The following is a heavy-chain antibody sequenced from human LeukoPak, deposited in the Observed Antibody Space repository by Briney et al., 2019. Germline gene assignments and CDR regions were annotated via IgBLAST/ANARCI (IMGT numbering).Heavy chain of an antibody. J-gene: IGHJ4*02. D-gene: IGHD1-14*01. V-gene: IGHV3-7*01. Sequence: GGSLRLSCAASGLTFSDYYMSWIRQAPGKGLEWVANIKQDGSEKNYVDSVKGRFTISRDNTKNSVYLQMSSLRAEDTAVYYCAREVWGPEYWGQGTLVTVSS. CDR2: IKQDGSEK. CDR1: GLTFSDYY. CDR3: AREVWGPEY.